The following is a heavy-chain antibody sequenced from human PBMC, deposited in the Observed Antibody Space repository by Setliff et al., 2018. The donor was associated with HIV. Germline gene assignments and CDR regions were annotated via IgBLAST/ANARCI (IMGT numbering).Heavy chain of an antibody. V-gene: IGHV4-34*01. Sequence: SETLSLTCAVYGGSFSGYYWTWIRQPPGKGLEWIGDINHRGDTKYNPSLRSRVIISVDKSKNQFSLKLISLTAADTAKYFCARGVVGDSYALPNDAFDIWGQGTMVTVSS. CDR1: GGSFSGYY. CDR2: INHRGDT. J-gene: IGHJ3*02. D-gene: IGHD3-16*01. CDR3: ARGVVGDSYALPNDAFDI.